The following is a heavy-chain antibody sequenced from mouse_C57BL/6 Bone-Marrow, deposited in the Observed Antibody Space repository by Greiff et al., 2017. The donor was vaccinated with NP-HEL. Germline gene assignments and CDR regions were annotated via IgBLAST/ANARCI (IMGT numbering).Heavy chain of an antibody. J-gene: IGHJ3*01. D-gene: IGHD2-4*01. CDR1: GYTFTSYW. CDR2: IYPGSGST. V-gene: IGHV1-55*01. Sequence: QVQLQQSGAELVKPGASVKMSCKASGYTFTSYWITWVKQRPGQGLEWIGDIYPGSGSTNYNEKFKSKATLTVDTSSSTAYMQLSSLTSEDSAVYYCARSEAIYYDYDGGVAYWGQGTLVTVSA. CDR3: ARSEAIYYDYDGGVAY.